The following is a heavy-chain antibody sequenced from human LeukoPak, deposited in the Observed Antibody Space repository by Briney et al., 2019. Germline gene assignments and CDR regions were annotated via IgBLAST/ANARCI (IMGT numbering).Heavy chain of an antibody. D-gene: IGHD3-10*01. CDR1: GFTFSSYA. Sequence: AGGSLRLSCAASGFTFSSYAMSWVRQAPGKGLEWVSAISGSGGSTYSADSVKGRFTISRDNSKNTLYLQMNSLRAEDTAVYYCAKVLPPANVIIPPFDYWGQGTLVTVSS. V-gene: IGHV3-23*01. CDR2: ISGSGGST. J-gene: IGHJ4*02. CDR3: AKVLPPANVIIPPFDY.